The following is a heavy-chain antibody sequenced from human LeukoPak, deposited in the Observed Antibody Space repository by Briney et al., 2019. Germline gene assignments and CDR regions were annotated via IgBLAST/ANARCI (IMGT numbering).Heavy chain of an antibody. V-gene: IGHV4-59*08. CDR3: ARHSGSYLMGYYFDY. Sequence: SETLSLTCTVSGGSISSYYWSWIRQPPGKGLEWIGYIYYSGSTNYNPSLKSRVTISVDTSKNQFSLKLSSVTAADTAVYYCARHSGSYLMGYYFDYWGQGTLVTVSS. D-gene: IGHD1-26*01. CDR2: IYYSGST. J-gene: IGHJ4*02. CDR1: GGSISSYY.